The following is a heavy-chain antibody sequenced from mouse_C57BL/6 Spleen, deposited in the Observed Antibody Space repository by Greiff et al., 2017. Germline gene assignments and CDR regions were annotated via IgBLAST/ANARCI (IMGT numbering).Heavy chain of an antibody. CDR2: IRLKSDNYAT. D-gene: IGHD2-4*01. J-gene: IGHJ4*01. V-gene: IGHV6-3*01. CDR3: TDDYGYAMDY. CDR1: GFTFSNYW. Sequence: EVKLMESGGGLVQPGGSMKLSCVASGFTFSNYWMNWVRQSPEKGLEWVAQIRLKSDNYATHYAESVKGRFTISRDDYKSSVYLQMNNLRAEDTGIYYCTDDYGYAMDYWGQGTSVTVSS.